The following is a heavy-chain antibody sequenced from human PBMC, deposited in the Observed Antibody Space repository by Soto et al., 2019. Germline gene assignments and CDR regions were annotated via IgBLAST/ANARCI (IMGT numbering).Heavy chain of an antibody. Sequence: QVQLVQSGAEVKKPGSSVTVSCKASGGTFSSYTISWVRQAPGQGLEWMGRIIPILGIANYAQKFQDRVTMTADKSTSAAYMELSSLRAEDTAVYYCARDASVEWEAGYQEGMDVWGQGTMVTVSS. CDR3: ARDASVEWEAGYQEGMDV. CDR2: IIPILGIA. V-gene: IGHV1-69*08. D-gene: IGHD1-26*01. J-gene: IGHJ6*02. CDR1: GGTFSSYT.